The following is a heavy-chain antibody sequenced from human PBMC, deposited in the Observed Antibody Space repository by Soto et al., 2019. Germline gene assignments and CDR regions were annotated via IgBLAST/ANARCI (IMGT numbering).Heavy chain of an antibody. V-gene: IGHV3-30-3*01. CDR2: ISYDGSNK. CDR3: ARDPITMIVVVNPYYFDY. J-gene: IGHJ4*02. CDR1: GFTFSSYA. D-gene: IGHD3-22*01. Sequence: GGSLRLSCAASGFTFSSYAMHWVRQAPGKGLEWVAVISYDGSNKYYADSVKGRFTISRDNSKNTLYLQMNSLRAEDTAVYYYARDPITMIVVVNPYYFDYWGQGTLVTVSS.